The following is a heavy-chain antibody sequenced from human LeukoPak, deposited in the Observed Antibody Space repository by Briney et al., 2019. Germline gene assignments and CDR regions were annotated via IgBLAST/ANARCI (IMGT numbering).Heavy chain of an antibody. Sequence: PSGTLSLTCAVSGGSISSSNWWSCVRQPPGKGLEWIGEIYHSGSTNYNPSLKSRVTISVDTSKNQFSLKLSSVTAADTAVYYCARVRGQQWLMDYYYYYYMDVWGKGTTVTVSS. V-gene: IGHV4-4*02. CDR1: GGSISSSNW. CDR3: ARVRGQQWLMDYYYYYYMDV. J-gene: IGHJ6*03. D-gene: IGHD6-19*01. CDR2: IYHSGST.